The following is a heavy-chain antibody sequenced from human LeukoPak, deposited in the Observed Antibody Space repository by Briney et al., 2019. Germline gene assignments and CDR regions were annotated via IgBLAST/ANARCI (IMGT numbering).Heavy chain of an antibody. CDR3: ATGKYSSGWYYYYGMDV. D-gene: IGHD6-19*01. Sequence: ASVKVSCKVSGYTLTELSMHWVRQAPGKGLEWMGGFDPEDGETIYAQKFQGRVTMTEDTSTDTAYMELSSLRSEDTAVYYSATGKYSSGWYYYYGMDVWGQGTTVTVSS. CDR2: FDPEDGET. CDR1: GYTLTELS. V-gene: IGHV1-24*01. J-gene: IGHJ6*02.